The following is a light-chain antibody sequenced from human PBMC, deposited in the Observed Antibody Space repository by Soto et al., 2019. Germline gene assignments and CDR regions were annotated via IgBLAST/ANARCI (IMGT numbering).Light chain of an antibody. V-gene: IGKV3-20*01. J-gene: IGKJ2*01. CDR3: QQYAYSPPMYT. Sequence: EIVLTQSPGTLSLSPGKRVTISCRASQSVSSSSLAWYQQKPGQAPRLLIHGTSSRATGIPDRFSGSGSGTDFTLTISSLEPEDVAVYFCQQYAYSPPMYTFGQGTKLQI. CDR1: QSVSSSS. CDR2: GTS.